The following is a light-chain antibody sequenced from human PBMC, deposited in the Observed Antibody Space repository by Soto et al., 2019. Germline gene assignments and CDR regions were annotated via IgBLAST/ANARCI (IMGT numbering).Light chain of an antibody. CDR2: NKD. Sequence: QSALTQPPSVSGAPGQRVTISCTGTSSNIGAGYAVHWYQQLPGTAPKLLIYNKDNRPSGVPDRISASNSGTSASLAITGLQAEDEAHYYCQSYDDGLSGSVFGGGTKLTVL. V-gene: IGLV1-40*01. CDR1: SSNIGAGYA. CDR3: QSYDDGLSGSV. J-gene: IGLJ2*01.